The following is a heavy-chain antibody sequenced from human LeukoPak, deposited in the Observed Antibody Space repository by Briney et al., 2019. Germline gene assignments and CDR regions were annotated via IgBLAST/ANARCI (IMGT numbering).Heavy chain of an antibody. CDR2: INPNSGGT. D-gene: IGHD3-10*01. J-gene: IGHJ5*02. CDR1: GYTFTGYY. CDR3: ARVSMVRGVIGWFDP. V-gene: IGHV1-2*02. Sequence: GASVKVSCKASGYTFTGYYMHWVRQAPGQGLEWMGWINPNSGGTNYAQKFQGRVTMTRDTSISTAYMELSRLRSDDTAVYYCARVSMVRGVIGWFDPWGQGTLVTLSS.